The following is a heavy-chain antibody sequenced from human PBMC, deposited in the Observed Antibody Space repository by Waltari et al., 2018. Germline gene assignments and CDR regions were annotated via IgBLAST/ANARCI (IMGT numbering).Heavy chain of an antibody. CDR2: ISGSGATT. V-gene: IGHV3-23*04. CDR1: GFSFSGYA. D-gene: IGHD3-16*02. CDR3: AKGSMGYTAFYFDY. Sequence: EVEVEESGGTLVQPGGSLRLSCAPSGFSFSGYAMSWVRQAPGKGLEWVSSISGSGATTFYADSVRGRFTISRDNSRDTMYLQMNTLRDEDTAVYFCAKGSMGYTAFYFDYWGQGTLVTVSS. J-gene: IGHJ4*02.